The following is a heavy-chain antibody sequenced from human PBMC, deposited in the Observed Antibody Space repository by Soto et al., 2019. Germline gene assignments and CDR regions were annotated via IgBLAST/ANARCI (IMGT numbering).Heavy chain of an antibody. V-gene: IGHV3-23*01. CDR3: AKRLLPAALAYDF. CDR2: ISGSGAGT. CDR1: GFTFSSYA. Sequence: GGSLRLSCAASGFTFSSYAMSWVRQAPGKGLEWVSAISGSGAGTYYADSVKGRFTISRDNSKNTLYLQMNSLRAEDTAVYYCAKRLLPAALAYDFWGQGTLVTVSS. J-gene: IGHJ4*02. D-gene: IGHD2-2*01.